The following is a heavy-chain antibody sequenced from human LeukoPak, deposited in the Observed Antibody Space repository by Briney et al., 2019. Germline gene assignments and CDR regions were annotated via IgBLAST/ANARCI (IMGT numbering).Heavy chain of an antibody. V-gene: IGHV4-39*01. CDR3: ARHDCDSSRCSVNWFDP. CDR1: GVSMSSSPYY. D-gene: IGHD2/OR15-2a*01. J-gene: IGHJ5*02. Sequence: SETLSLTCTVSGVSMSSSPYYWGWIRQPPGKGLEWFGTIYDSGNTNYNPSLRSRLTISVDTSRNQFSLKLSSVTAADTAVYYCARHDCDSSRCSVNWFDPWGQGTLVTVSS. CDR2: IYDSGNT.